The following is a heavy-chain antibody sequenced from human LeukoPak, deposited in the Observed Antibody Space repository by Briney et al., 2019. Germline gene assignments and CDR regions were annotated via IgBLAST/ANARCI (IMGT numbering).Heavy chain of an antibody. CDR2: MNPNSGNT. CDR1: GYTFTSYG. CDR3: ARASAVAGRRGFYYFDY. Sequence: ASVKVSCKASGYTFTSYGINWVRQATGQGLEWMGWMNPNSGNTGYAQKFQGRVTMTRNTSISTAYMELSSLRSEDTAVYYCARASAVAGRRGFYYFDYWGQGTLVTVSS. D-gene: IGHD6-19*01. V-gene: IGHV1-8*02. J-gene: IGHJ4*02.